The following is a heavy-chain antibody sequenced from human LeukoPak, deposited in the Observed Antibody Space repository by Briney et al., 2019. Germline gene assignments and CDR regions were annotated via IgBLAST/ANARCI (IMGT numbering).Heavy chain of an antibody. V-gene: IGHV4-34*01. Sequence: SETLSLTCAVYGGSFSGYYWSWIRQPPGKGLEWIGEINHSGSTNYNPSLKSRVTISVDTSKNQFSLKLSSVTAADTAVYYCARAGSGYDFDCWGQGTLVTVSS. CDR2: INHSGST. CDR3: ARAGSGYDFDC. CDR1: GGSFSGYY. D-gene: IGHD5-12*01. J-gene: IGHJ4*02.